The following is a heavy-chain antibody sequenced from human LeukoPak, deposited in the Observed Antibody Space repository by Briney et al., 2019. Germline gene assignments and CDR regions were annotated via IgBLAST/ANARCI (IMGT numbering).Heavy chain of an antibody. CDR2: ISAYNGNT. Sequence: ASVKVSCKASGYTFTRYATSWVRHAPGQGLEWMGWISAYNGNTNYAQKLQGRFTMTTDTSTSTAYMELRSLRSDDTAVYYGARASMSTFGGVIVHDAFDIWGQGTMVTVSS. D-gene: IGHD3-16*02. CDR3: ARASMSTFGGVIVHDAFDI. J-gene: IGHJ3*02. CDR1: GYTFTRYA. V-gene: IGHV1-18*01.